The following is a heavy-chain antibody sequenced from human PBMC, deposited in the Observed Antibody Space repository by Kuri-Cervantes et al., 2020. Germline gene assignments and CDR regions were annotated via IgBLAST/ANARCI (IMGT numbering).Heavy chain of an antibody. Sequence: KVSCKGSGYSFTSYWIGWVRQMPGKGLEWMGIIYPGDSDTRYSPSSQGQVTISAGKSISTAFLEWSSLKASDTAIYYCATSLSAIGSFDYWGQGTVVTVSS. J-gene: IGHJ4*02. CDR2: IYPGDSDT. CDR3: ATSLSAIGSFDY. V-gene: IGHV5-51*01. CDR1: GYSFTSYW. D-gene: IGHD2-15*01.